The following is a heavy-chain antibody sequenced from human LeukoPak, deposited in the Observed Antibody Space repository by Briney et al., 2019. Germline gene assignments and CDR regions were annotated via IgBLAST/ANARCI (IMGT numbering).Heavy chain of an antibody. CDR1: GGSISSSSYY. J-gene: IGHJ4*02. D-gene: IGHD6-19*01. CDR3: ARDLQWLVLGY. V-gene: IGHV4-39*07. CDR2: IYYSGST. Sequence: SETLSLTCTVSGGSISSSSYYWGWIRQPPGKGLEWIGSIYYSGSTYYNPSLKSRVTISVDTSKNQFSLKLSSGTAADTAVYYCARDLQWLVLGYWGQGTLVTVSS.